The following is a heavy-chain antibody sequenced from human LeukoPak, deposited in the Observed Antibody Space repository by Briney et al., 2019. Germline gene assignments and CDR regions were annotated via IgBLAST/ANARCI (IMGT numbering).Heavy chain of an antibody. CDR1: GFTFSSYA. CDR2: ISYDGSNK. Sequence: GGSLRLSCAASGFTFSSYAMHWVRQAPGKGLEWVAVISYDGSNKYYADYVKGRFTISRDNSKNKLYLQMNSLRAEDTAVYYCERDEPSTGEIDYRGQGTLVTVSS. CDR3: ERDEPSTGEIDY. D-gene: IGHD7-27*01. J-gene: IGHJ4*02. V-gene: IGHV3-30-3*01.